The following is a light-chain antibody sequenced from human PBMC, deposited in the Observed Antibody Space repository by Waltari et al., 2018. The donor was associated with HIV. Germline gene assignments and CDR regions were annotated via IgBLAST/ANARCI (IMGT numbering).Light chain of an antibody. V-gene: IGLV3-25*03. CDR2: KDN. J-gene: IGLJ2*01. CDR3: QSADSSGTNVV. CDR1: ALAHLY. Sequence: SYELTQPPSVSVSPGQTARITCSGAALAHLYAYWYQQKPGQAPVLVTDKDNERPSGIRERFSGSTSGTTFTLTIRGVQAEDEADYYCQSADSSGTNVVFGGGTKLTVL.